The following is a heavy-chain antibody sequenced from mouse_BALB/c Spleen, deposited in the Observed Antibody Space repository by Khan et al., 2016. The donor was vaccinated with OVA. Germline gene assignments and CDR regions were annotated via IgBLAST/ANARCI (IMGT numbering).Heavy chain of an antibody. CDR1: GYIFTDYN. Sequence: VQLKESGPELVKPGASVKISCKASGYIFTDYNMDWVKQSLGKSLEWIGYIYPNNGGAGYNQKFKTKATLTVDISSSTAYMELRSLTSEDSAVYYCARAGYGSFAYWGQGTLVTVSA. CDR3: ARAGYGSFAY. J-gene: IGHJ3*01. V-gene: IGHV1S29*02. D-gene: IGHD1-2*01. CDR2: IYPNNGGA.